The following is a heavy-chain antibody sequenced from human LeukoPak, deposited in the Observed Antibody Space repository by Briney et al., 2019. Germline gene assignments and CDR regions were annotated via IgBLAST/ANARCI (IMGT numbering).Heavy chain of an antibody. CDR1: GYTFTGYY. V-gene: IGHV1-2*02. J-gene: IGHJ5*02. Sequence: GSVNVSCTASGYTFTGYYMHWVRQAPGQGVEGMGWINPNSGGTNYAQKFQGRVTMTRDTSINTAYMELSSLRSDDTAVYYCAGDPIYSGSSWFDPWGQGTLVTVSS. D-gene: IGHD3-10*01. CDR2: INPNSGGT. CDR3: AGDPIYSGSSWFDP.